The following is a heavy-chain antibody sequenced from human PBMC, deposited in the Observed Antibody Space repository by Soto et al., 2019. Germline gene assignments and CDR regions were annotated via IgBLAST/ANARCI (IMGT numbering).Heavy chain of an antibody. Sequence: SVKVSCKASGGTFSSYTISWVRQAPGQGLEWMGRIIPILGIANYAQKFQGRVTITADKSTSTAYMELSSLRSEDTAVYYCARVSFYCTNGVCPFDYWGQGTLVTVPQ. CDR2: IIPILGIA. CDR1: GGTFSSYT. CDR3: ARVSFYCTNGVCPFDY. D-gene: IGHD2-8*01. V-gene: IGHV1-69*02. J-gene: IGHJ4*02.